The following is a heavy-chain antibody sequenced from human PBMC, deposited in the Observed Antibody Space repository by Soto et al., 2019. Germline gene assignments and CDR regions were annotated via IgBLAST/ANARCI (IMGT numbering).Heavy chain of an antibody. J-gene: IGHJ4*02. CDR2: IKDGGYT. D-gene: IGHD5-12*01. Sequence: QVQLQQWGAGLLKPSETLSLNCAVNGGSLSGYYWSWIRQPPGKGLEWMGEIKDGGYTNYSPPLKSRATISSDTSNNQFSLRLNSVTAADTGVYYCARGQEGVVATHWDQGALVTVSS. CDR3: ARGQEGVVATH. CDR1: GGSLSGYY. V-gene: IGHV4-34*01.